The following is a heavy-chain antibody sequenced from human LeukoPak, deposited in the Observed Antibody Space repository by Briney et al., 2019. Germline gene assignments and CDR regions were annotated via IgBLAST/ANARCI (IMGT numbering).Heavy chain of an antibody. J-gene: IGHJ4*02. CDR1: GYTFTSYD. Sequence: GASVKVSCKASGYTFTSYDINWVRQATGQGLEWMGWMNPNSGNTNYAQNLQGRVTMTTDTSTSTAYMELGSLRSDDTAVYYCARDPPPWSAVAGTLDYWGQGTLVTVSS. D-gene: IGHD6-19*01. CDR3: ARDPPPWSAVAGTLDY. V-gene: IGHV1-18*01. CDR2: MNPNSGNT.